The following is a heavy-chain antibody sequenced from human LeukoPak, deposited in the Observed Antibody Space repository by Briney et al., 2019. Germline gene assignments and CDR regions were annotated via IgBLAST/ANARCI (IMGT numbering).Heavy chain of an antibody. CDR1: GGTFSSYA. CDR2: IIPIFGTA. D-gene: IGHD1-26*01. CDR3: ARDLVGANSDY. Sequence: GASVKVSCKASGGTFSSYAISWVRQAPGQGREWMGGIIPIFGTANYAQKFQGRVTITADESTSTAYMELSSLRSEDTAVYYCARDLVGANSDYWGQGTLVTVSS. V-gene: IGHV1-69*13. J-gene: IGHJ4*02.